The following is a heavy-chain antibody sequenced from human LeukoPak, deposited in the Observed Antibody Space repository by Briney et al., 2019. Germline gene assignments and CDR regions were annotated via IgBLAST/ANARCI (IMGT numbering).Heavy chain of an antibody. V-gene: IGHV1-46*01. Sequence: ASVKVSCKASGYTFTSYYIHWVRQAPGQGLEWMGIINPRSASTNCAQKFQGRVTMTRDMSTSTIYMELYSLRSEDTAAYYCAISRYSSSWYSFDYWGQGTLVTVSS. D-gene: IGHD6-13*01. J-gene: IGHJ4*02. CDR3: AISRYSSSWYSFDY. CDR1: GYTFTSYY. CDR2: INPRSAST.